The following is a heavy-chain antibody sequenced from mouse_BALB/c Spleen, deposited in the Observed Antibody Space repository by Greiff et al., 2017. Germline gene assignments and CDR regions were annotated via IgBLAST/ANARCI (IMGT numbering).Heavy chain of an antibody. Sequence: VQLKQSGGGLVQPGGSLKLSCAASGFTFSSYGMSWVRQTPDKRLELVATINSNGGSTYYPDSVKGRFTISRDNAKNTLYLQMSSLKSEDTAMYYCARDGTTDPWFAYWGQGTLVTVSA. CDR3: ARDGTTDPWFAY. CDR1: GFTFSSYG. V-gene: IGHV5-6-3*01. CDR2: INSNGGST. J-gene: IGHJ3*01. D-gene: IGHD1-1*01.